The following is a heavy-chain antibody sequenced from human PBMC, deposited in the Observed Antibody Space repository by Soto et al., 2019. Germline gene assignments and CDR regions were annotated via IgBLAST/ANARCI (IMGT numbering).Heavy chain of an antibody. CDR1: GGSVSSGSYY. Sequence: QVQLQESGPGLVKPSETLSLTCTVSGGSVSSGSYYWSWIRQPPGKGLEWIGYIYYSGSTNYNPSLKSRVTISVDTSKNQFSLKLGSVTAADTAVYYCARVSVVVVAATPAVDYWGQGTLVTVSS. V-gene: IGHV4-61*01. CDR2: IYYSGST. D-gene: IGHD2-15*01. J-gene: IGHJ4*02. CDR3: ARVSVVVVAATPAVDY.